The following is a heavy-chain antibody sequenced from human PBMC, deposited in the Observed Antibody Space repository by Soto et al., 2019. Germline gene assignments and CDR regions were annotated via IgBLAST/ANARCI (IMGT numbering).Heavy chain of an antibody. Sequence: QVQLVQSGAEVKRPGSSVKVSCKASGDTFNFYSINWVRQAPGLGLEWMGRVNPIVSMSNYAQKFQGRVTMTADKSTSPASMELSSLRSEDTAIYYCASSYGSGYRAFDYWGQGALVTVSS. J-gene: IGHJ4*02. CDR3: ASSYGSGYRAFDY. D-gene: IGHD3-10*01. CDR2: VNPIVSMS. V-gene: IGHV1-69*02. CDR1: GDTFNFYS.